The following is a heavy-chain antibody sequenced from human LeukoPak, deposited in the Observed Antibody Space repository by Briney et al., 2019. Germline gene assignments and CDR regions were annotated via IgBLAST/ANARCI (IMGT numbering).Heavy chain of an antibody. CDR1: GFTFTNAW. J-gene: IGHJ5*02. V-gene: IGHV3-15*01. Sequence: GGSLRLSCAASGFTFTNAWMTWVRQDPGKGLEWVGRIKSKTDGGTTDYAARVKGRFIITRDDSKNTLYLQMNSLKTEDTAVYYCNTAYIDSRPWGQGTLVTVSS. D-gene: IGHD3-16*01. CDR2: IKSKTDGGTT. CDR3: NTAYIDSRP.